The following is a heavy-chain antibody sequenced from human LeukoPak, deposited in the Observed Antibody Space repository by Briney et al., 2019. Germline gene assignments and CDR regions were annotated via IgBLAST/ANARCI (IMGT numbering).Heavy chain of an antibody. Sequence: GGSLRLSCAASGFTFSSYGMNWVRQAPGKGLEWVSYISSSGSTIYYADSVKGRFTISRDNAKNSLYLQMNSLRAEDTAVYYCAELGITMIGGVWGKGTTVTIS. V-gene: IGHV3-48*04. CDR1: GFTFSSYG. CDR3: AELGITMIGGV. CDR2: ISSSGSTI. J-gene: IGHJ6*03. D-gene: IGHD3-10*02.